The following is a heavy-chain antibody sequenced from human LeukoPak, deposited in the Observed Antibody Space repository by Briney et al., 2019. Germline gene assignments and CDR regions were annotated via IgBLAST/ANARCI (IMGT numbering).Heavy chain of an antibody. V-gene: IGHV3-7*01. CDR1: GFTFSSYW. CDR3: AREPHFTIFGVVSYYYYGMDV. CDR2: IKQDGSEK. D-gene: IGHD3-3*01. J-gene: IGHJ6*02. Sequence: QPGGSLRLSCAASGFTFSSYWMSWVRQAPGKGLEWVANIKQDGSEKYYVDSVKGRFTISRDNSKNTLYLQMNSLRAEDTAVYYCAREPHFTIFGVVSYYYYGMDVWGQGTTVTVSS.